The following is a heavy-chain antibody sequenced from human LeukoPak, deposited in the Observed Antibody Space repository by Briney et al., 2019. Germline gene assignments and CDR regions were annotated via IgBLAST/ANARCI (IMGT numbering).Heavy chain of an antibody. CDR1: GGFSSRYY. V-gene: IGHV4-59*12. CDR2: IFYSGHS. CDR3: ARIDPLGFFDQ. Sequence: SETLSLACSVSGGFSSRYYWSWVRQPLGKGLELLGHIFYSGHSNYNASLTSRIRMSVDTSKAQFSLELASVTAADTAVYYCARIDPLGFFDQWGPGILVTVSS. D-gene: IGHD6-25*01. J-gene: IGHJ4*02.